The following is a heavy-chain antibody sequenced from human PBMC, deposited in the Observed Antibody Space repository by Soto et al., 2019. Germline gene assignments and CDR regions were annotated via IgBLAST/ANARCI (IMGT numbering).Heavy chain of an antibody. CDR3: ASAGGGNPKYYFDY. J-gene: IGHJ4*02. D-gene: IGHD2-15*01. Sequence: QVQLVESGGGVVQPGRSLRLSCAASGFTFSSYAMHWVRQAPGKGLEWVAVISYDGSNKYYADSVKGRFTISRDNSKNTLYLQMNSLRAEDTAVYYCASAGGGNPKYYFDYWGQGTLVTVSS. CDR1: GFTFSSYA. CDR2: ISYDGSNK. V-gene: IGHV3-30-3*01.